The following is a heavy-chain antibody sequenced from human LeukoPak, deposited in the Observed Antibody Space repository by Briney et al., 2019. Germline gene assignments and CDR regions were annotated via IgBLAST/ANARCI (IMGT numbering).Heavy chain of an antibody. D-gene: IGHD1-1*01. J-gene: IGHJ3*02. CDR3: ARVNWNDQEADAFDI. CDR1: DVSISSSSYY. V-gene: IGHV4-39*01. CDR2: IYYSGST. Sequence: SETLSLTCTVSDVSISSSSYYWGWIRQPPGKGLEWIGSIYYSGSTYYNPSLKSRVTISVDTSKNQFSLKLSSVTAADTAVYYCARVNWNDQEADAFDIWGQGTMVTVSS.